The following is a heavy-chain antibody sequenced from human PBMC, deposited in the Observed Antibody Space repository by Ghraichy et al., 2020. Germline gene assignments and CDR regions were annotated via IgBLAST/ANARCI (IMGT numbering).Heavy chain of an antibody. CDR3: AKSGGTSSPDY. CDR1: GFTFSSYG. Sequence: GGSLRLSCAASGFTFSSYGMHWVRQAPGKGLEWVAVISDDGINKYYSDSVKGRFTVSRDNSKNTVYLQMNNLRAEDTAIYYCAKSGGTSSPDYWGQGTLVTVSS. J-gene: IGHJ4*02. V-gene: IGHV3-30*18. D-gene: IGHD2-2*01. CDR2: ISDDGINK.